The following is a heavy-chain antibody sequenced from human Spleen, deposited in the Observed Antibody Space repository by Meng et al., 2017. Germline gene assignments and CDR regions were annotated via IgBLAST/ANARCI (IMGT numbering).Heavy chain of an antibody. CDR1: GGSISSSNW. Sequence: VQLPESGPGLVKPSGTLSLTCAGSGGSISSSNWWSWVRQPPGKGLEWIGEIYHSGSTNYNPSLKSRVTISIDTSQNNLSLKLSSVTAADSAVYYCARGPTTMAHDFDYWGQGTLVTVSS. J-gene: IGHJ4*02. CDR3: ARGPTTMAHDFDY. V-gene: IGHV4-4*02. D-gene: IGHD4-11*01. CDR2: IYHSGST.